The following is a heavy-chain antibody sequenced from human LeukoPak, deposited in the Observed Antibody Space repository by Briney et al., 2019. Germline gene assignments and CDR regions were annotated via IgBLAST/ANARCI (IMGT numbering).Heavy chain of an antibody. CDR3: ARLEAGTMIVRY. V-gene: IGHV1-69*13. Sequence: SVKVSCKASGSTFSSYAISWVRQAPGQGLEWMGGIIPIFGTANYAQKFQGRVTITADESTSTAYMELSSLRSEDTAVYYCARLEAGTMIVRYWGQGTLVTVSS. CDR1: GSTFSSYA. D-gene: IGHD3-22*01. J-gene: IGHJ4*02. CDR2: IIPIFGTA.